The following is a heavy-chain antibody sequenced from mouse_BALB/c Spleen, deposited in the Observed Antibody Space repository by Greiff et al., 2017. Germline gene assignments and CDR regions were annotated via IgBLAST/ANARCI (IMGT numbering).Heavy chain of an antibody. Sequence: EVKLVESGGGLVQPGGSRKLSCAASGFTFSSFGMHWVRQAPEKGLEWVAYISSGSSTIYYADTVKGRFTISRDNPKNTLFLQMTSLRSEDTAMYYCARARDLYWYFDVWGAGTTVTVSS. CDR3: ARARDLYWYFDV. V-gene: IGHV5-17*02. D-gene: IGHD3-3*01. CDR2: ISSGSSTI. J-gene: IGHJ1*01. CDR1: GFTFSSFG.